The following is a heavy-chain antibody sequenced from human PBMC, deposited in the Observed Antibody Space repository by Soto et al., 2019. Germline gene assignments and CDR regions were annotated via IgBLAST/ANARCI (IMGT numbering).Heavy chain of an antibody. CDR2: IYYSGST. Sequence: SETLSLTCTVSGGSISSGDYYWGWIRQPPGKGLEWIGYIYYSGSTYYNPSLKSRVTISVDTSKNQFSLTLSSLTAADTAVYYCARVKTTVPAATFRTNWFDPWGQGTLVTVSS. CDR3: ARVKTTVPAATFRTNWFDP. D-gene: IGHD2-2*01. CDR1: GGSISSGDYY. J-gene: IGHJ5*02. V-gene: IGHV4-30-4*01.